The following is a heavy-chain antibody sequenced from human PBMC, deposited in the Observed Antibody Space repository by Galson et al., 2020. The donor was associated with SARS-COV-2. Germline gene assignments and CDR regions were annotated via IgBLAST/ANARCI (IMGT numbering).Heavy chain of an antibody. J-gene: IGHJ4*02. Sequence: GESLKISCKGSGYSFSNYWIGWVRQMPGKGLEWMGIIYPVDSDTRYSPSFQGRVTFSADKSINTAYLQWSSLKASDTAVYYCARQRDMLGAPADYWGQGTLVTVSS. CDR3: ARQRDMLGAPADY. CDR2: IYPVDSDT. CDR1: GYSFSNYW. V-gene: IGHV5-51*01. D-gene: IGHD1-26*01.